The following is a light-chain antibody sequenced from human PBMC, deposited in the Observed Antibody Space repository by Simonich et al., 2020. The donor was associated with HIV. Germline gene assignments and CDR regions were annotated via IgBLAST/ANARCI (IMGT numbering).Light chain of an antibody. CDR3: SSYTSSLVI. J-gene: IGLJ2*01. Sequence: QSALTQPASVSGSPGQSITISCTGTNSDVGDYNYVSWYQQHPGKAPKLMIYDVIKRPSGVSNRFSGSKSGNTASLTISGLQAEDEADYYCSSYTSSLVIFGGGTKLTVL. CDR2: DVI. V-gene: IGLV2-14*01. CDR1: NSDVGDYNY.